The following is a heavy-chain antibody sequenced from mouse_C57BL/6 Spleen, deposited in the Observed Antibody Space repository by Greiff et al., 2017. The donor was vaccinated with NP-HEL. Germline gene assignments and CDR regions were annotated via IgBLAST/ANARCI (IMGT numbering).Heavy chain of an antibody. J-gene: IGHJ2*01. Sequence: EVQLQQSGPELVKPGASVKISCKASGYTFTDYYMNWVKQSHGKSLEWIGDINPNNGGTSYNQKFKGKATLTVDKSSSTAYMELRSLTSEDSAVYYCAREGYGSFFDYWGQGTTLTVSS. D-gene: IGHD1-1*01. V-gene: IGHV1-26*01. CDR3: AREGYGSFFDY. CDR2: INPNNGGT. CDR1: GYTFTDYY.